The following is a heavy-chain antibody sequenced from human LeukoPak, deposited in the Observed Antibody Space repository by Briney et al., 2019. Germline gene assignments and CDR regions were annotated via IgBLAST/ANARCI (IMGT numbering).Heavy chain of an antibody. J-gene: IGHJ3*02. CDR2: IRYDGSDE. Sequence: GGSLRLSCAASGFTFSNYAVHWVRQAPGKGLKWVAVIRYDGSDEYYADAVKGRFTISRDNSENTLYLQMNSLRVEDTAVYYCAREKQQVILSDAFDIWGQGTMVTVSS. D-gene: IGHD6-13*01. CDR1: GFTFSNYA. CDR3: AREKQQVILSDAFDI. V-gene: IGHV3-30*04.